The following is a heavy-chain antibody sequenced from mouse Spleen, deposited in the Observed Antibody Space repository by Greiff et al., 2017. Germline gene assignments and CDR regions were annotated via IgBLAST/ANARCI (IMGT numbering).Heavy chain of an antibody. CDR2: IDPSDSYT. CDR1: GYTFTSYW. V-gene: IGHV1-59*01. J-gene: IGHJ2*01. Sequence: QVQLQQPGAELVRPGTSVKLSCKASGYTFTSYWMHWVKQRPGQGLEWIGVIDPSDSYTNYNQKFKGKATLTVDTSSSTAYMQLSSLTSEYSAVYYCARSLGVRPFDYWGQGTTLTVSS. D-gene: IGHD1-2*01. CDR3: ARSLGVRPFDY.